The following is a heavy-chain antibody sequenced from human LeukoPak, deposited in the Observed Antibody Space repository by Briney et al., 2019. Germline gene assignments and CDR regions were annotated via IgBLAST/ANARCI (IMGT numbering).Heavy chain of an antibody. CDR2: INSDGSST. Sequence: SGGSLRLSCAASGFTFSSYWMHWVRQAPGKGLVWVSRINSDGSSTSYADSVKGRFTISRDNAKNTLYLQMNSLRAEDTAVYYCARDGYQLLYYYYGMDVWGQGTTVTVSS. D-gene: IGHD2-2*01. V-gene: IGHV3-74*01. J-gene: IGHJ6*02. CDR1: GFTFSSYW. CDR3: ARDGYQLLYYYYGMDV.